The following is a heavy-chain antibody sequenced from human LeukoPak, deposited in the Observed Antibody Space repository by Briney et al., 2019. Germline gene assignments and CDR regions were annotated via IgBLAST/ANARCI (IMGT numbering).Heavy chain of an antibody. CDR2: IYTSGST. CDR3: ARGGGCSGGSCSNSDY. Sequence: SETLSLTCTVSGGSISSYYWSWIRQPAGKGLEWIGRIYTSGSTNYNPSLKSRVTMSVDTSKNQFSLKLSSVTAADTAVYYCARGGGCSGGSCSNSDYWGPGNPGHRLL. V-gene: IGHV4-4*07. D-gene: IGHD2-15*01. CDR1: GGSISSYY. J-gene: IGHJ4*02.